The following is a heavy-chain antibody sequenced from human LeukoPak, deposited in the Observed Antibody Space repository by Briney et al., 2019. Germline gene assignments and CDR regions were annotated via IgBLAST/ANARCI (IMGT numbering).Heavy chain of an antibody. D-gene: IGHD2-15*01. CDR3: ARVGYCSGGSCLIYGMDV. CDR2: INHSGST. V-gene: IGHV4-30-2*01. Sequence: PSQTLSLTCAVSGGSTSSGGYSWSWIRQPPGKGLEWIGEINHSGSTNYNPSLKSRVTISVDTSKNQFSLKLSSVTAADTAVYYCARVGYCSGGSCLIYGMDVWGQGTTVTVSS. CDR1: GGSTSSGGYS. J-gene: IGHJ6*02.